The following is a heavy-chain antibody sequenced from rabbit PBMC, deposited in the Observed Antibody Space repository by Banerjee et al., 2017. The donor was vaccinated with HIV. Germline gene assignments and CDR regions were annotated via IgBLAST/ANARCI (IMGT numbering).Heavy chain of an antibody. CDR3: ARAGEGGDGYLNL. Sequence: QEQLVESGGGLVKPEGSLKLSCTASGFSFSNKAVMCWVRQTPGKGLEWIACINVVTGKAVYASWAKGRFTFSKTSSTTVTLQMTSLTVADTATYFCARAGEGGDGYLNLWGPGTLVTVS. CDR1: GFSFSNKAV. CDR2: INVVTGKA. J-gene: IGHJ4*01. V-gene: IGHV1S45*01. D-gene: IGHD5-1*01.